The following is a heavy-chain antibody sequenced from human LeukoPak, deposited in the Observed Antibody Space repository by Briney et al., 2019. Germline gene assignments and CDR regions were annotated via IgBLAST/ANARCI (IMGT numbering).Heavy chain of an antibody. J-gene: IGHJ4*02. V-gene: IGHV3-33*01. Sequence: PGGSLRLSCAASGFIFSSYGMHWVRQAPGKGLEWVANIWFDGSNKYYADSVKGRFTISRDNSKNTLYLQMNSPRADDTAVYYCARGSSSLDYWGQGTLVTVSS. CDR3: ARGSSSLDY. CDR1: GFIFSSYG. D-gene: IGHD6-13*01. CDR2: IWFDGSNK.